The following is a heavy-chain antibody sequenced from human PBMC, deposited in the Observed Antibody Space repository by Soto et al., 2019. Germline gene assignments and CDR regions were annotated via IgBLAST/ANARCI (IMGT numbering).Heavy chain of an antibody. D-gene: IGHD6-19*01. V-gene: IGHV1-46*03. Sequence: VKVSCKASGYTFTTYYIHWVRQAPGQGLEWMGIINPGGGSTSYAQKFQGRVTMTRDTSTSTVYMELSSLRSEDTAVYYCTRATGTVAGLDHWGQGTLVTVSS. CDR2: INPGGGST. CDR3: TRATGTVAGLDH. CDR1: GYTFTTYY. J-gene: IGHJ4*02.